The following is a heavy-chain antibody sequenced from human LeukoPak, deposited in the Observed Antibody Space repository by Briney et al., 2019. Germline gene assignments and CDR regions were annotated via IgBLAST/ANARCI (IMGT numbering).Heavy chain of an antibody. CDR3: APLPSDY. CDR1: AFNFSDYA. CDR2: ISSDSGYM. J-gene: IGHJ4*02. V-gene: IGHV3-21*01. Sequence: PGGSLRLSCAASAFNFSDYAMNWVRQAPGKGLEGVAYISSDSGYMYFADSVKGRFTISRDNAKNSLYLQMNSLRAEDTAVYFCAPLPSDYWGQGTLVIVSS.